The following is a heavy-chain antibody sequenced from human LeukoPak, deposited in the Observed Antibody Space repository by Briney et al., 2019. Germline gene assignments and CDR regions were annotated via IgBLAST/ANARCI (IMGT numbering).Heavy chain of an antibody. D-gene: IGHD6-13*01. CDR1: GYSIGSGYY. CDR3: ARDDTAAGTEAPWFDP. Sequence: SETLSLTCTVSGYSIGSGYYWGWIRQPPGKGLEWIGSIYYSGSTYYNPSLKSRVTISVDTSKNQFSLKLSSVTAADTAVYYCARDDTAAGTEAPWFDPWGQGTLVTVSS. V-gene: IGHV4-38-2*02. J-gene: IGHJ5*02. CDR2: IYYSGST.